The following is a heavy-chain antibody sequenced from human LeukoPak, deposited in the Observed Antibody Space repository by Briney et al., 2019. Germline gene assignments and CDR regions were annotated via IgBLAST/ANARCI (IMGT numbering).Heavy chain of an antibody. D-gene: IGHD2-2*01. CDR2: TYYRSKWYN. J-gene: IGHJ4*02. CDR1: GDSVSSNSAA. Sequence: SQTLSLTCAISGDSVSSNSAAWHWIRQSPSRGLEWLGRTYYRSKWYNDYAVSVKSRITINPDTSKNQFSLQLNSVTPEDTAVYYCARVADCSSTSCYGGFDYWGQGTLVTASS. V-gene: IGHV6-1*01. CDR3: ARVADCSSTSCYGGFDY.